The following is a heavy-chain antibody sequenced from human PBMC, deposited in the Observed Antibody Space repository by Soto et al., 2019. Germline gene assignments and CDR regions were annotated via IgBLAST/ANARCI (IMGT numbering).Heavy chain of an antibody. V-gene: IGHV3-30-3*01. Sequence: ESGGGVVQPGRSLRLSCAASGFTFTSYAMHWVRQAPGKGLEWVAVISNDGSNYYYADSVRGRFTISRDNTKNTLFLQMSSLRGEDAGVYYCARGTTLASFDYGMDVWGQGTTVTVSS. J-gene: IGHJ6*02. CDR3: ARGTTLASFDYGMDV. CDR1: GFTFTSYA. CDR2: ISNDGSNY. D-gene: IGHD1-7*01.